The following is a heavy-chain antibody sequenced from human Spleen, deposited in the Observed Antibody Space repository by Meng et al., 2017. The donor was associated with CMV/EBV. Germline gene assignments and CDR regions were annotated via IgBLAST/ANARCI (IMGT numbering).Heavy chain of an antibody. V-gene: IGHV4-59*05. CDR3: ASGHIHDL. CDR1: GFTFSSYSMN. J-gene: IGHJ4*02. D-gene: IGHD6-25*01. CDR2: IYYGGST. Sequence: ESLKISCAASGFTFSSYSMNWVRQAPGKGLEWIGGIYYGGSTYYKPSLRGRITISVDKSKNQFSLKLRSVTAADTAVYFCASGHIHDLWGPGTLVTVSS.